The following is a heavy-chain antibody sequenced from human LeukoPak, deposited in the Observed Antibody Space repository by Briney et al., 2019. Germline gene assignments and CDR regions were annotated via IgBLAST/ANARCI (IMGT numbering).Heavy chain of an antibody. Sequence: PSQTLSLPCTVSGGSISSGDYYWSWIRQSPGKGLEWIGYIYYSGRTYYNPSLKSRVTISVDTSKNQFSLKLSSVTGADTAVYHCARGIAAAGTSSWWFDPWGQGTLVTVSS. CDR3: ARGIAAAGTSSWWFDP. J-gene: IGHJ5*02. V-gene: IGHV4-30-4*01. D-gene: IGHD6-13*01. CDR1: GGSISSGDYY. CDR2: IYYSGRT.